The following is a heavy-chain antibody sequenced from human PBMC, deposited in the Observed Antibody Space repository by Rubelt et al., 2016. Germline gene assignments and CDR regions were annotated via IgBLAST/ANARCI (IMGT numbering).Heavy chain of an antibody. CDR2: IVVGSGNT. CDR3: AADSGYGPSMDV. CDR1: GFTFTSSA. J-gene: IGHJ6*02. D-gene: IGHD5-12*01. V-gene: IGHV1-58*01. Sequence: QLVQSGAEVKKPGSSVKVSCKASGFTFTSSAVQWVRQARGQRLEWIGWIVVGSGNTNYEQKFQERVTITRDMSTSTAYMELSSLRSEDTAVYYCAADSGYGPSMDVWGQGTTVTVSS.